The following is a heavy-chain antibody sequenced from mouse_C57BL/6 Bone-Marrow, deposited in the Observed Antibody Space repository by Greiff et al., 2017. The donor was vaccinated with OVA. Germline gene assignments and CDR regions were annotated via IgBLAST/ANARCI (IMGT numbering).Heavy chain of an antibody. V-gene: IGHV1-19*01. CDR3: ARSRAFRRVAY. CDR2: INPYNGGT. Sequence: EVQLQQSGPVLVKPGASVKMSCKASGYTFTDYYMNWVKQSHGKSLEWIGVINPYNGGTSYNQKFKGKATLTVDKSSSTAYMELNSLTSEDSAVYYCARSRAFRRVAYWGQGTLVTVSA. J-gene: IGHJ3*01. D-gene: IGHD3-3*01. CDR1: GYTFTDYY.